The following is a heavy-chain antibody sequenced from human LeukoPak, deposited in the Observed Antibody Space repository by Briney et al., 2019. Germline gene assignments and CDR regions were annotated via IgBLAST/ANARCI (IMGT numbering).Heavy chain of an antibody. CDR3: ARHLNDYGDQGSGDY. J-gene: IGHJ4*02. CDR1: GYTFTSYW. V-gene: IGHV5-51*01. Sequence: GESLKISCKGSGYTFTSYWVGWVRQMPGKGLEWMGIIHPGDSDTRYSPSFEGQVTISADKSFSTAYLQWSSLKASDTAMYYCARHLNDYGDQGSGDYWGQGTLVTVSS. CDR2: IHPGDSDT. D-gene: IGHD4-17*01.